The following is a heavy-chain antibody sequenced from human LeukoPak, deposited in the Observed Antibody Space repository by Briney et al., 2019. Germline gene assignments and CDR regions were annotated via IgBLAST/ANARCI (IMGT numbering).Heavy chain of an antibody. V-gene: IGHV4-34*01. D-gene: IGHD5-12*01. J-gene: IGHJ4*02. CDR1: GGSFSGYY. Sequence: SETLSLTCAVYGGSFSGYYWSWIRQPPGKGLEWIGEISHSGSTNYNPSLKSRVTISVDTSKNQFSLKLSSVTAADTAVYYCARYSGYDQDYFDYWGQGTLVTVSS. CDR2: ISHSGST. CDR3: ARYSGYDQDYFDY.